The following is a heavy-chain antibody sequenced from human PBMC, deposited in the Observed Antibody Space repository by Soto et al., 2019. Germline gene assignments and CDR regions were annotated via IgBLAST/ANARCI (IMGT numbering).Heavy chain of an antibody. V-gene: IGHV3-30*18. CDR3: AKRPSLGY. J-gene: IGHJ4*02. CDR1: GFTFSSYV. D-gene: IGHD3-16*01. CDR2: ISYDGSNK. Sequence: PGGSLRLSCAASGFTFSSYVMHWVRQAPGKGLEWVAVISYDGSNKYYADSVKGRFTISRDNSKNTLYLQMNSLRAEDTAVYYCAKRPSLGYWGQGTLVTVSS.